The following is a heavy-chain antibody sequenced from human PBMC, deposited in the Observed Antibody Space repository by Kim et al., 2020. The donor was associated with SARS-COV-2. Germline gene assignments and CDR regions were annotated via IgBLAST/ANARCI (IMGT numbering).Heavy chain of an antibody. Sequence: ASVKVSCKASGYTFTSYAMHWVRQAPGQRLEWMGWINAGNGNTKYSQKFQGRVTITRDTSASTAYMELSSLRSEDTAVYYCARGAPRGYSYGYWVYWGQGTLVTVSS. V-gene: IGHV1-3*01. CDR3: ARGAPRGYSYGYWVY. J-gene: IGHJ4*02. CDR1: GYTFTSYA. D-gene: IGHD5-18*01. CDR2: INAGNGNT.